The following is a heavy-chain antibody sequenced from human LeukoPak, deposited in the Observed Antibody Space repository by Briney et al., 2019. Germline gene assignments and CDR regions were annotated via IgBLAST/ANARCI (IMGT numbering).Heavy chain of an antibody. J-gene: IGHJ4*02. Sequence: GGSLRLSCAASGFTFSSYSMNWVRQAPGKGLEGVSGISPSGGITYYTDSVKGRFTISRDNSRNTLYLQMNGLRAEDTAVYYCAKDNYRSSAYQPGFDYWGEGTLVTVS. CDR3: AKDNYRSSAYQPGFDY. CDR1: GFTFSSYS. CDR2: ISPSGGIT. D-gene: IGHD2-2*01. V-gene: IGHV3-23*01.